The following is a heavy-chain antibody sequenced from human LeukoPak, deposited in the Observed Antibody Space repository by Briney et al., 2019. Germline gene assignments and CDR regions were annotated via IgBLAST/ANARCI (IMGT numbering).Heavy chain of an antibody. CDR1: GGSTNTFY. J-gene: IGHJ4*01. CDR3: ARDSSTVFGDQSFYFHY. CDR2: SHPNGST. D-gene: IGHD3-3*01. V-gene: IGHV4-4*07. Sequence: SETLSLTCTVSGGSTNTFYWSWIRQPAGKGLQWIGHSHPNGSTTCNPSLKRRTTMSVDASNNHFTLKLTSLTTADTAIYYCARDSSTVFGDQSFYFHYWGHGTQVIVPS.